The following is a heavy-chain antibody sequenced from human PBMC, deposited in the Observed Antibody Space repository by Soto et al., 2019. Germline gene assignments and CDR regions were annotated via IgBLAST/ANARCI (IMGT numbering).Heavy chain of an antibody. CDR1: GFTFSKFW. J-gene: IGHJ4*02. Sequence: EVQLVESGGGLVQPGGSLRLSCAASGFTFSKFWMSWVRQAPGKGLEWVATIKQDGSSKWLVDAVNGRFSISRDNAKDSLYLQMNSLRVEDTAVYYCARYYDFWSDLPYVNYGGQGTLVTVSS. CDR2: IKQDGSSK. V-gene: IGHV3-7*01. CDR3: ARYYDFWSDLPYVNY. D-gene: IGHD3-3*01.